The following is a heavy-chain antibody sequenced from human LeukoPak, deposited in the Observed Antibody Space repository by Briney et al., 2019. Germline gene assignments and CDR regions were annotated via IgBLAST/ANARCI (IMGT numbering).Heavy chain of an antibody. CDR2: SSAYNVNK. CDR1: GYTFTSYG. J-gene: IGHJ4*02. D-gene: IGHD3-3*01. CDR3: ARDQNYDFWSGNYPLDY. Sequence: ASLRVSCQASGYTFTSYGICWVRQAPGQGLEWMGWSSAYNVNKNYAHKLQGGETMTTDTSTSTDYVELRRLRSDDTVLYYCARDQNYDFWSGNYPLDYWGQGPLATVS. V-gene: IGHV1-18*01.